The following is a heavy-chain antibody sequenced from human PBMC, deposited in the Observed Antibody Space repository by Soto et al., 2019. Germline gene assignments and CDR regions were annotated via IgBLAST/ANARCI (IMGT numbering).Heavy chain of an antibody. CDR3: ARTPQRVEYYFDY. J-gene: IGHJ4*02. CDR2: IIPIFGTA. CDR1: GGTFSSYS. Sequence: GASVEVSCKGSGGTFSSYSISWVLQAPGQGLEWMGGIIPIFGTANYAQKFQGRVTITADKSTSTAYMELSSLRSEDTAVYYCARTPQRVEYYFDYWGQGTLVTVSS. D-gene: IGHD3-3*01. V-gene: IGHV1-69*06.